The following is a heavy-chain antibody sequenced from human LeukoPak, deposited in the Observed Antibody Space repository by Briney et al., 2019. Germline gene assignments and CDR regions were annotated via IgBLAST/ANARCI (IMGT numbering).Heavy chain of an antibody. Sequence: SGGSLRLSCAASGFTFSSHWMNWVRQAPGKGLEWVANIKQDGSEQNYVDSVKGRFTISRDNGKNSLYLQMNSLSAEDTSMYLCARALRDDGSAYRALDCRGQGTLVTVSS. J-gene: IGHJ4*02. CDR2: IKQDGSEQ. V-gene: IGHV3-7*05. D-gene: IGHD3-22*01. CDR3: ARALRDDGSAYRALDC. CDR1: GFTFSSHW.